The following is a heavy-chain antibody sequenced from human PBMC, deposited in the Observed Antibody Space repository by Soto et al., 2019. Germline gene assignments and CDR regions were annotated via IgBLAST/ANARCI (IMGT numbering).Heavy chain of an antibody. Sequence: SETLSLTCTVSGGSISSGDYWSWIRQPPGKGLEWIGYIYHSGGPYYNPSLNSRATMSVDTSQNQFSLKLSSVSAADTAVYYCARTKYYYDTTAYIFDYWGQGALVTVSS. D-gene: IGHD3-22*01. CDR1: GGSISSGDY. J-gene: IGHJ4*02. CDR2: IYHSGGP. CDR3: ARTKYYYDTTAYIFDY. V-gene: IGHV4-30-4*01.